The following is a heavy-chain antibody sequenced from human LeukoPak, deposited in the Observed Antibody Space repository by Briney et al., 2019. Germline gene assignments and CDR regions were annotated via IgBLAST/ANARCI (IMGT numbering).Heavy chain of an antibody. Sequence: GGSLRLSCAASGFTFSNAWMNWVRQAPGKGLEWVGRIKTKTDGGTTDYAAPVKGRFTISRDDSKTTLYLQMNSLKTEDTAVYYCTTRYCSGGRCDYWGQGTLVTVSS. D-gene: IGHD2-15*01. J-gene: IGHJ4*02. CDR3: TTRYCSGGRCDY. V-gene: IGHV3-15*01. CDR1: GFTFSNAW. CDR2: IKTKTDGGTT.